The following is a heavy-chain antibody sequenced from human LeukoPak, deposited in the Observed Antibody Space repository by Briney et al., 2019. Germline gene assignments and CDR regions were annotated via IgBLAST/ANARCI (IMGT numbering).Heavy chain of an antibody. Sequence: QPGGSLRLSCAASGFTFSSYGIHWVRQSPGKGLEWVAVVSYLGDDQFYAESVKGRFTISRDNSKKTVFLQMNSLRGEDTAVYYCAKDRWIGPHYYYGMDVWGRGTTVIVSS. CDR3: AKDRWIGPHYYYGMDV. V-gene: IGHV3-30*18. D-gene: IGHD2-2*03. CDR2: VSYLGDDQ. CDR1: GFTFSSYG. J-gene: IGHJ6*02.